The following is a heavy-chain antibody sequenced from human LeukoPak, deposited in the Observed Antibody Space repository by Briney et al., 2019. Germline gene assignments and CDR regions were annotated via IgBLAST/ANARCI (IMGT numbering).Heavy chain of an antibody. J-gene: IGHJ4*02. Sequence: SETLSLTCTVSGASISSRSYYWGWIRQPPGKGLEWIANIYYSGSTYYNPSLKSRVTISVDTSKNQFSLKVNSVTAADTAVYYCASHPYSSGWYVDYWGQGTLVTVSS. CDR2: IYYSGST. CDR3: ASHPYSSGWYVDY. CDR1: GASISSRSYY. D-gene: IGHD6-19*01. V-gene: IGHV4-39*01.